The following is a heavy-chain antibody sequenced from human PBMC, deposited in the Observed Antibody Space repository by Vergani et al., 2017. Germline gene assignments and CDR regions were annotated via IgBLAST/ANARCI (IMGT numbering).Heavy chain of an antibody. Sequence: QVQLEQSGAEVKKPGSSVKVSCKASGGTFSSYALNWVRQAPGQGLEWMGNIIPSLATTIYAQKFQGRVTITADESTSTAYMELSSLKSEDTAVFYCARATCSGGSCYRGFEYWGQGSLITVSS. CDR3: ARATCSGGSCYRGFEY. V-gene: IGHV1-69*11. CDR2: IIPSLATT. CDR1: GGTFSSYA. D-gene: IGHD2-15*01. J-gene: IGHJ4*02.